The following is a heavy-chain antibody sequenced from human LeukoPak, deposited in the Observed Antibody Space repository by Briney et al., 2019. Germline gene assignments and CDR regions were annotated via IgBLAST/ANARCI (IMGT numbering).Heavy chain of an antibody. CDR3: VREGLERCTNFDY. CDR2: ISMNVQTT. J-gene: IGHJ4*02. V-gene: IGHV3-64D*06. Sequence: GGSLRLSCSASGFTFTSHVMRWVRQAPGKGLQYVSGISMNVQTTYYAGSVKGRFTISRDSSKNTVYLQMNSLTAEDTAVYYCVREGLERCTNFDYWGQGTLVSVSS. CDR1: GFTFTSHV. D-gene: IGHD1-1*01.